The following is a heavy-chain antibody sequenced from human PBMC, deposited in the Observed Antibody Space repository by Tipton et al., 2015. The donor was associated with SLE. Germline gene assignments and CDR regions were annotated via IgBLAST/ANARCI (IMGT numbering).Heavy chain of an antibody. J-gene: IGHJ4*02. CDR2: ISSSSSTI. Sequence: GSLRLSCAASGFTFSSYSMNWVRQAPGKGLEWVSYISSSSSTIYYADSVKGRFTISRDNAKNSLYLQMNSLRAEDTAVYYCARGEGGHIGLTGLIDYWGQGTLVTVSS. V-gene: IGHV3-48*01. CDR1: GFTFSSYS. CDR3: ARGEGGHIGLTGLIDY. D-gene: IGHD3-9*01.